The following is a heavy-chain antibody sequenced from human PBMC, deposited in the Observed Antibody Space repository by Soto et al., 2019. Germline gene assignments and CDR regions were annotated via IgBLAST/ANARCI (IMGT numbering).Heavy chain of an antibody. Sequence: SETLSLTCTVSGGSIGSSTYYWGWIRQPPGKGLEWIGSIYYGGSTYYNPSLKSRVTISLDTSKNHFSLRLSSVTASDTAVYYCARQKRVGAYDYWRHGTLVTVSS. CDR1: GGSIGSSTYY. D-gene: IGHD1-26*01. J-gene: IGHJ4*01. CDR2: IYYGGST. CDR3: ARQKRVGAYDY. V-gene: IGHV4-39*01.